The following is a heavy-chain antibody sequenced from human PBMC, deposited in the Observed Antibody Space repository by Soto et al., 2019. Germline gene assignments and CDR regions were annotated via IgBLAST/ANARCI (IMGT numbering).Heavy chain of an antibody. CDR1: GFSLNTNRVA. Sequence: QITLKESGPPVVRPTQTVTLTCTFSGFSLNTNRVAVGWIRQPPGKALEWLALVYGDGGERYSPSLKSRLTHTKDTSTNHVVLTMTNMDPVDTGTYFCVFRASSSMDVWGQGTSVTVSS. V-gene: IGHV2-5*04. CDR3: VFRASSSMDV. CDR2: VYGDGGE. J-gene: IGHJ6*02.